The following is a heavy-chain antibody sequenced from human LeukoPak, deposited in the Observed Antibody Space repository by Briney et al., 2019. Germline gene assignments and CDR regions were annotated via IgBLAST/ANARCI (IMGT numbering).Heavy chain of an antibody. J-gene: IGHJ6*04. CDR3: ARNYGSGSYFSYYGMDV. CDR2: IYYSGST. D-gene: IGHD3-10*01. Sequence: SESLSLTCTVSGGSISSYYWSWIRQPPGKGLEWIGYIYYSGSTNYNPSLKSRVTISVDTSKNQFSLKLSSVTAADTAVYYCARNYGSGSYFSYYGMDVWGKGTTVTVSS. CDR1: GGSISSYY. V-gene: IGHV4-59*01.